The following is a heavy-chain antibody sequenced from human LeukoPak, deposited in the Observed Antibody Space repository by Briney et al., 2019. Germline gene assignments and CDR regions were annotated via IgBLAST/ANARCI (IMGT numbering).Heavy chain of an antibody. CDR3: ARGQWDLSPFDY. Sequence: SVKVSCKASGGTFSSYAISWVRQAPGQGLEWMGGIIPIFGTANYAQKFQGRVTITADESTSTAYMELRSLRSDDTAVYYCARGQWDLSPFDYWGQGTLVTVSS. V-gene: IGHV1-69*13. J-gene: IGHJ4*02. CDR1: GGTFSSYA. CDR2: IIPIFGTA. D-gene: IGHD1-26*01.